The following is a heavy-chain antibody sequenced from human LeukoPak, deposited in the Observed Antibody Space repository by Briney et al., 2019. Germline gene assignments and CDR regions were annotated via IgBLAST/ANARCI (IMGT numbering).Heavy chain of an antibody. D-gene: IGHD3-22*01. CDR3: ANSPMILDGHY. CDR1: GFAFSLYW. CDR2: INPDGTKT. V-gene: IGHV3-7*01. J-gene: IGHJ4*01. Sequence: GGSLRLSCAASGFAFSLYWMTWVRQAPGKGLEWVANINPDGTKTSYADFVEGRFSISRDNAKSLLYLQMRSLRAGDTAVYYCANSPMILDGHYWGHGTLVTVSS.